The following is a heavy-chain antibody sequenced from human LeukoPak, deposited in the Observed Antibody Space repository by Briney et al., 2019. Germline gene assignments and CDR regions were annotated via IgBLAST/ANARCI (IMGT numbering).Heavy chain of an antibody. J-gene: IGHJ4*02. V-gene: IGHV3-48*02. D-gene: IGHD3-3*01. CDR2: ISSSGGMI. CDR3: ARDSITIFGVVIS. CDR1: GFTFSSHS. Sequence: PGGSLRLSCAASGFTFSSHSMNWVRQAPGKGLEWVSYISSSGGMIYYADSVKGRFTISRDNAKNSLYLQMNSLRDEDTAVYYCARDSITIFGVVISWGQGTLAIVSS.